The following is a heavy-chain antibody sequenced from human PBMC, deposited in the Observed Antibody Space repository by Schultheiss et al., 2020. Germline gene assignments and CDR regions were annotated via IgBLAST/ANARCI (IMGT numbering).Heavy chain of an antibody. CDR3: AKFDCSGGSCYLPTPTWFDP. V-gene: IGHV3-23*01. J-gene: IGHJ5*02. CDR2: ISGSGGST. CDR1: GFTFISYA. Sequence: GGSLRLSCAASGFTFISYAMSWVRQAPGKGLEWVSAISGSGGSTYYTDSVKCRFTISRDNSKNTLFLQMNSLRAEDTAVYYCAKFDCSGGSCYLPTPTWFDPWGQGTLVTVSS. D-gene: IGHD2-15*01.